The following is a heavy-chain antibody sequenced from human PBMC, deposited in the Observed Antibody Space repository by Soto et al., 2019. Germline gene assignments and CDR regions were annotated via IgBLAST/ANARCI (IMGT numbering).Heavy chain of an antibody. J-gene: IGHJ5*02. CDR2: ISAYNGNT. CDR1: GYTFTSYG. D-gene: IGHD3-22*01. CDR3: ARDLFVLYYDSSGYSWFDP. V-gene: IGHV1-18*01. Sequence: QVQLVQSGAEVKKPGASVKVSCKASGYTFTSYGLSWLRQAPGKGLEWMGWISAYNGNTNYAQKLQGRVTMTTDTSTSTAYMELRSLRSDDTAVYYCARDLFVLYYDSSGYSWFDPWCQGTLVTVSS.